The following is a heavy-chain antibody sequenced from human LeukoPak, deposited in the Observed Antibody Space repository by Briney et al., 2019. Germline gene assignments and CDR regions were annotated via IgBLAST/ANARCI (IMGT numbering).Heavy chain of an antibody. J-gene: IGHJ4*02. V-gene: IGHV4-38-2*01. Sequence: SETLSLTCAVYIDSFTNYYWGWIRQSPGKGLEWIGSIYHSGSTFYNPSLKSRVTISVDTSKDQFSLNLRSVTAADTAVYYCARGGYSDHDWIDYWGQGTLVTVSS. CDR3: ARGGYSDHDWIDY. D-gene: IGHD5-12*01. CDR2: IYHSGST. CDR1: IDSFTNYY.